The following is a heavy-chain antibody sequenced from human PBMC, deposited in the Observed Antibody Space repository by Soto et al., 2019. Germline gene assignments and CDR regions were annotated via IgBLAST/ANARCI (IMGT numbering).Heavy chain of an antibody. Sequence: SVKVSCKASGGTFSSYAISWVRQAPGQGLEWMGGIIPIFGTANYAQKFQGRVTITADESTSTAYMELSSLRSEDTAVYYCASGYYDSSGYYLSFDYWGQGTLVTVSS. CDR1: GGTFSSYA. D-gene: IGHD3-22*01. J-gene: IGHJ4*02. CDR2: IIPIFGTA. V-gene: IGHV1-69*13. CDR3: ASGYYDSSGYYLSFDY.